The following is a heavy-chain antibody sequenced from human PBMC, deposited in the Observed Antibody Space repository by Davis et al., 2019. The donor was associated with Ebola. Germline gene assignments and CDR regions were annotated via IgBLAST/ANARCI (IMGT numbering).Heavy chain of an antibody. CDR2: ISTYNDNT. V-gene: IGHV1-18*01. CDR1: GYTFTTYG. Sequence: AASVKVSCKASGYTFTTYGISWVRQAPGQGLEWMGWISTYNDNTNYAQKLQGRVTMTTDTSTSTAYMELRSLRSDDTAVYYCARDVVVVVAATNSGFYYGMDVWGQGTTVTVSS. D-gene: IGHD2-15*01. CDR3: ARDVVVVVAATNSGFYYGMDV. J-gene: IGHJ6*02.